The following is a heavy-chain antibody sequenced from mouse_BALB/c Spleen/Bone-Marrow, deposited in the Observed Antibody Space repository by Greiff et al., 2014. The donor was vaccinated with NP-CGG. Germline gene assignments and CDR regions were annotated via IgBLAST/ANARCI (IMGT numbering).Heavy chain of an antibody. Sequence: QVQLKQSGPGLVQPSQSLSITCTVSGFSLTSYGVHWVRQSPGKGLEWLGVIWIGGSTDYNAAFISRLSISKDNSKSQVFFKMNSLQANDTAIYDCAREGFAYWGQGTLVTVSA. CDR2: IWIGGST. J-gene: IGHJ3*01. CDR3: AREGFAY. V-gene: IGHV2-2*02. CDR1: GFSLTSYG.